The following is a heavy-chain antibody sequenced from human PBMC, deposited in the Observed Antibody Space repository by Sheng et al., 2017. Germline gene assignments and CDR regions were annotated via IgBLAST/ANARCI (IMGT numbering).Heavy chain of an antibody. CDR1: GGTFSSYA. D-gene: IGHD2-2*01. CDR2: IIPILGIA. V-gene: IGHV1-69*04. Sequence: QVQLVQSGAEVKKPGSSVKVSCKASGGTFSSYAISWVRQAPGQGLEWMGGIIPILGIANYAQKFQGRVTITADKSTSTAYMELSSLRSEDTAVYYCARAPRYCSSTSCSHYYYMDVWGKGTTVTVSS. J-gene: IGHJ6*03. CDR3: ARAPRYCSSTSCSHYYYMDV.